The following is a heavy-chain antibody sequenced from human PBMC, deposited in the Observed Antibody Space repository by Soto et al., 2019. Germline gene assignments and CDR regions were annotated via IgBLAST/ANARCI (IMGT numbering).Heavy chain of an antibody. D-gene: IGHD5-18*01. J-gene: IGHJ4*02. CDR3: AREGSYSAYNFAHGIQLWSFDF. CDR2: IFSSGST. Sequence: SETLSLTCTVSGGSINTFYWSWVRQPAGKGLEWIGRIFSSGSTSFNPSLESRVAMSVDTSKNHFSLNLSSVTAADMAVYYCAREGSYSAYNFAHGIQLWSFDFWGQGAMVTVYS. CDR1: GGSINTFY. V-gene: IGHV4-4*07.